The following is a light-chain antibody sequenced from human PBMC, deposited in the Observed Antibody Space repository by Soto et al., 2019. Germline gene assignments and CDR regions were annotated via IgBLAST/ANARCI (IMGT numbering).Light chain of an antibody. CDR2: TNN. CDR1: RPSIGRNH. Sequence: QSVLTQPPSASGTPGQRVTISCSGSRPSIGRNHVYWYQQLPGMAPKLLIYTNNQRPSGVPDRSSASKSGTSASRAIRGLRSEDEADYYCAAWHDSLSGLIFGGGTKLTVL. V-gene: IGLV1-47*02. J-gene: IGLJ2*01. CDR3: AAWHDSLSGLI.